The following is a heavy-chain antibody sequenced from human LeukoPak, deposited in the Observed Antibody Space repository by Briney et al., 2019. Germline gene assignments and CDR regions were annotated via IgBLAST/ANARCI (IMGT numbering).Heavy chain of an antibody. Sequence: PSQTLSLTCAVSGGSITNGAYSWSWIRQPPGKGLEWIGYVYHSGSTNYNPSLKSRVTISVDTSKNQFSLKLSSVTAADTAVYYCARQLDTDAFDIWGQGTMVTVSS. CDR3: ARQLDTDAFDI. V-gene: IGHV4-30-2*01. D-gene: IGHD1-1*01. J-gene: IGHJ3*02. CDR2: VYHSGST. CDR1: GGSITNGAYS.